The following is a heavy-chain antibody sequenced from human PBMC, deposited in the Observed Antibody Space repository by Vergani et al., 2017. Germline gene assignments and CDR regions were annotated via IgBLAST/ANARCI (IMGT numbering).Heavy chain of an antibody. CDR3: ARDGGFCSSTSCPGYYYGMDV. V-gene: IGHV7-4-1*02. J-gene: IGHJ6*02. D-gene: IGHD2-2*01. CDR1: GYTFTSYA. Sequence: QVPLVQSGSELKKPGASVKVSCKASGYTFTSYAMNWVRQAPGQGLEWMGWINTNTGNPTYAQGFTGRFVFSLDTSVSTAYLQISSLKAEDTAVYYCARDGGFCSSTSCPGYYYGMDVWGQGTTVIVSS. CDR2: INTNTGNP.